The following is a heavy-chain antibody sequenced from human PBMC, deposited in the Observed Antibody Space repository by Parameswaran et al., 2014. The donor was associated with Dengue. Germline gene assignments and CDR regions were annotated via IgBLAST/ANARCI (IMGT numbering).Heavy chain of an antibody. D-gene: IGHD3-9*01. J-gene: IGHJ4*02. V-gene: IGHV1-46*01. Sequence: WVRQAPGQGLEWMGIINPSGGSTSYAQKFQGRVTMTRDTSTSTVYMELSSLRSEDTAVYYCARGSGYDILTGYYRGAESSFDYWAREPWSPSPQ. CDR3: ARGSGYDILTGYYRGAESSFDY. CDR2: INPSGGST.